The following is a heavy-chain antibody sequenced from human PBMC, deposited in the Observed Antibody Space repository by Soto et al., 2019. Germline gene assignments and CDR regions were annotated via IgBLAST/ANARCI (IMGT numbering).Heavy chain of an antibody. V-gene: IGHV3-21*01. CDR3: ASYSSGYN. CDR2: ISSSSSYI. D-gene: IGHD3-22*01. CDR1: GFTFTSSS. Sequence: WGSLRLSCAASGFTFTSSSMNWFLQAHGKGLEWVSSISSSSSYIYYADSVKGRFTIARDNAKNSLYLQMNSLRAEDTAVYYCASYSSGYNWGQGTLVTVS. J-gene: IGHJ4*02.